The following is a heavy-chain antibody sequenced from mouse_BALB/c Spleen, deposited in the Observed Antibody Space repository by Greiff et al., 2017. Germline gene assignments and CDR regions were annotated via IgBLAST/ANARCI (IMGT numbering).Heavy chain of an antibody. Sequence: VQLQQSGAELVRSGASVKMSCTASGYTFTSYWMHWVKQRPGQGLEWIGYINPSTGYTEYNQKFKDKATLTADKSSSTAYMQLSSLTSEDSAVYYCEVGGSSYEGPYWGQGTTLTVSS. CDR3: EVGGSSYEGPY. V-gene: IGHV1S26*01. D-gene: IGHD1-1*01. CDR1: GYTFTSYW. J-gene: IGHJ2*01. CDR2: INPSTGYT.